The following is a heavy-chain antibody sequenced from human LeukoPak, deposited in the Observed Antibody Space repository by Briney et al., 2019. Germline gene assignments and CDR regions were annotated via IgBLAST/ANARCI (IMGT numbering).Heavy chain of an antibody. V-gene: IGHV3-30*07. Sequence: SVKGRFTISRDNSKNTLYLQMNSLRAEDTAVYYCARGITGADYWGQGTLVTVSS. J-gene: IGHJ4*02. D-gene: IGHD1-20*01. CDR3: ARGITGADY.